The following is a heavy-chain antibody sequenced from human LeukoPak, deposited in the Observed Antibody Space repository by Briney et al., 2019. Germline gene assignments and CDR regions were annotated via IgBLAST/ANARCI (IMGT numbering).Heavy chain of an antibody. D-gene: IGHD3-3*01. J-gene: IGHJ4*02. CDR2: IYPGDSDT. CDR3: ARRGLGAGGFDY. Sequence: GESLKISCKGSAYSFTSFWIAWLRQLPGNGLEWLGIIYPGDSDTTYSTSLQGQVTISADKSISTAYLQWSSLKASDTAMYYCARRGLGAGGFDYWGQGTLVTVSS. V-gene: IGHV5-51*01. CDR1: AYSFTSFW.